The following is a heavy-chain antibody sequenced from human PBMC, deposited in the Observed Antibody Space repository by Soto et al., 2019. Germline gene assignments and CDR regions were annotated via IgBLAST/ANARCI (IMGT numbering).Heavy chain of an antibody. CDR2: INGNGART. J-gene: IGHJ5*02. D-gene: IGHD3-3*01. Sequence: EVQLLESGGVLVQPGGSLRLSCVASGFTFNTYPMSWVLQAPGKGLEWVSGINGNGARTYYADSVKGRFTISRDNSKNTLCLQMNSLRAEDTAVYYCAKDPFSDFWGRNWFDPWGQGTLVIVSS. CDR1: GFTFNTYP. V-gene: IGHV3-23*01. CDR3: AKDPFSDFWGRNWFDP.